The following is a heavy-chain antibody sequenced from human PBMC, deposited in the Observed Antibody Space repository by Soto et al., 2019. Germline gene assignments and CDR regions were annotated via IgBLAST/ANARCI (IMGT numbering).Heavy chain of an antibody. V-gene: IGHV5-51*01. D-gene: IGHD6-19*01. CDR2: IYPGDSDT. Sequence: PGESLKISCNGSGYSFTIYWIGWVRQMPGKGLEWMGIIYPGDSDTRYSPSFQGQVTISADKSISTAYLQWSSLKASDTAMYYCARQGYSSGWYDRPIYFDYWGQGTLVTVSS. J-gene: IGHJ4*02. CDR3: ARQGYSSGWYDRPIYFDY. CDR1: GYSFTIYW.